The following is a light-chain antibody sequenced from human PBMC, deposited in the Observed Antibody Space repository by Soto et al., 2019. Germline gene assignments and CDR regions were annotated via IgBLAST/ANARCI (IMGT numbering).Light chain of an antibody. CDR3: QTWGSGIVV. Sequence: QSVLTQSPSASASLGASVKLTCTLSSGHSNYAIAWHQQQSEKGPRYLMKLNSDGSHSKGDGIPDRFSGSSSGAERYITISSLQSEDEADYYCQTWGSGIVVFGGGTKVTVL. CDR2: LNSDGSH. J-gene: IGLJ2*01. CDR1: SGHSNYA. V-gene: IGLV4-69*01.